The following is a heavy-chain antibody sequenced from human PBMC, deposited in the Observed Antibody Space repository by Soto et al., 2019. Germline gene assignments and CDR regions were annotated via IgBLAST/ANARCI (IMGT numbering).Heavy chain of an antibody. Sequence: QITLKESGPTLVRPTQTLTLTCTFSGFSLSSSGVGVGGIRQPPGKALEWLALIYWDDDKRYSPSLKSRLTITKDTSKNQVVLTLTNLDTVDTATYYCARGGWTTNYSPFFDYWGQGTLVTVSS. J-gene: IGHJ4*02. V-gene: IGHV2-5*02. CDR2: IYWDDDK. D-gene: IGHD2-8*01. CDR1: GFSLSSSGVG. CDR3: ARGGWTTNYSPFFDY.